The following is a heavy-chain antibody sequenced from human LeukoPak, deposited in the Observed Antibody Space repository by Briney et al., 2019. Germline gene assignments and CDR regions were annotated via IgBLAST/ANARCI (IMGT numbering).Heavy chain of an antibody. CDR2: LSGSGEST. D-gene: IGHD3-16*01. CDR1: GFSFRSYV. Sequence: GGSLSLSCVGSGFSFRSYVMSWARQAPEKGLEWVSALSGSGESTYYADSVKGRFTISRDNSKNTMYLQMNGLRVEDTAVYYCVKVTYDSVWGSYESWGQGTLVTVSS. J-gene: IGHJ4*02. V-gene: IGHV3-23*01. CDR3: VKVTYDSVWGSYES.